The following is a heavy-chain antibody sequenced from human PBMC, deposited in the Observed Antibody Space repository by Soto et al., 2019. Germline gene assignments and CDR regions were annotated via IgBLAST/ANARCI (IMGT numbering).Heavy chain of an antibody. Sequence: QVQLVESGGGVVQPGRSLRLSCAASGFTFTTYAMHWVRQAPGKGLEWVAGISYDGTKNYYADSVKGRFTISRDNSKNALNLQMNSLIKENTAVYYYTRDLGSSDRSGYYHGRRLDYWGQGTMVTVSS. V-gene: IGHV3-30-3*01. CDR1: GFTFTTYA. D-gene: IGHD3-22*01. J-gene: IGHJ4*02. CDR3: TRDLGSSDRSGYYHGRRLDY. CDR2: ISYDGTKN.